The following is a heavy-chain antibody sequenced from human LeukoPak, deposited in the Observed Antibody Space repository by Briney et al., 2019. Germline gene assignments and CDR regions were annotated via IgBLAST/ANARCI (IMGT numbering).Heavy chain of an antibody. CDR3: ARAGYSSSWQYYYYYYGMDV. Sequence: ASVKVSCKASGYTFTSYYMHWVRQAPGQGLEWMGIINPSGGSTTYAQKFQGRVTMTRDTSTSTVYMDLSSLRSEDTAMYYCARAGYSSSWQYYYYYYGMDVWGQGTTVTVSS. CDR1: GYTFTSYY. V-gene: IGHV1-46*01. D-gene: IGHD6-13*01. CDR2: INPSGGST. J-gene: IGHJ6*02.